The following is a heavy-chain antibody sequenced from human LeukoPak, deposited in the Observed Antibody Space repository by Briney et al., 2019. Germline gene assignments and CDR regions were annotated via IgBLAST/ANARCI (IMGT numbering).Heavy chain of an antibody. V-gene: IGHV3-23*01. CDR2: TDGSGGSA. CDR3: AKDRPHPSAEPTNFDY. CDR1: GLTFSSYA. D-gene: IGHD1-14*01. J-gene: IGHJ4*02. Sequence: GGSLRLSCAGSGLTFSSYAMSWVRQAPGKGLEWVSATDGSGGSAYYADSVRGRFTISRDNSKNTLYLQMNSLRVEDTAVYYCAKDRPHPSAEPTNFDYWGQGTLVTVSS.